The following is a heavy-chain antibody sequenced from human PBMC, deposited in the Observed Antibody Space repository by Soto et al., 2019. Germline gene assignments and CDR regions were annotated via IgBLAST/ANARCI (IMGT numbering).Heavy chain of an antibody. CDR3: ARGRAQSDFWSGYYRALNWFDP. CDR1: GGSFSGYY. Sequence: PSETLSLTCAFYGGSFSGYYWSWIRQPPGKGLEWIGEINHSGSTNYNPSLKSRVTISVDTSKNQFSLKLSSVTAADTAVYYCARGRAQSDFWSGYYRALNWFDPWGQGTLVT. D-gene: IGHD3-3*01. V-gene: IGHV4-34*01. CDR2: INHSGST. J-gene: IGHJ5*02.